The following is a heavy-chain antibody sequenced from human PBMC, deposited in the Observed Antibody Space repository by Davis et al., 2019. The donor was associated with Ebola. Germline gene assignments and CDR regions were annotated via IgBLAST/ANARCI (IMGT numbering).Heavy chain of an antibody. Sequence: GGSLRLSCAASGFTFSSYSMNWVRQAPGKGLEWVSYISSSSSTIYYADSVKGRFTISRDNAKNSLYLQMNSLRDEDTAVYYCASATEVEYSSSFYYYYGMDVWGQGTTVTVSS. CDR1: GFTFSSYS. D-gene: IGHD6-6*01. V-gene: IGHV3-48*02. CDR2: ISSSSSTI. J-gene: IGHJ6*02. CDR3: ASATEVEYSSSFYYYYGMDV.